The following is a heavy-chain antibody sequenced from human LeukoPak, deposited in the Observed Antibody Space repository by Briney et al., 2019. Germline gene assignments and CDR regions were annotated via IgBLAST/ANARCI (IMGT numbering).Heavy chain of an antibody. CDR3: ARGGVIAAAGVDY. J-gene: IGHJ4*02. CDR2: INPSGGST. V-gene: IGHV1-46*01. Sequence: ASVKVSCKASGYTFTSYDINWVRQATGQGLEWMGIINPSGGSTSYAQKFQGRVTMTRDTSTSTVYMELSSLRSEDTAVYYCARGGVIAAAGVDYWGQGTLVTVSS. D-gene: IGHD6-13*01. CDR1: GYTFTSYD.